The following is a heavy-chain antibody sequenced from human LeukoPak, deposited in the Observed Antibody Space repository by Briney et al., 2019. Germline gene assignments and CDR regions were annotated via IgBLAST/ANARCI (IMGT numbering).Heavy chain of an antibody. CDR3: ARWRIAVAEGYYGMDV. Sequence: SETLSLTCAVNGESLRGHYWSWIRQPPGKGLEWIGEINRSGSTNYNPSLKSRVTISVDKSKNQFSLKLSSVTAADTAVYYCARWRIAVAEGYYGMDVWGQGTTVTVSS. CDR2: INRSGST. D-gene: IGHD6-19*01. V-gene: IGHV4-34*01. CDR1: GESLRGHY. J-gene: IGHJ6*02.